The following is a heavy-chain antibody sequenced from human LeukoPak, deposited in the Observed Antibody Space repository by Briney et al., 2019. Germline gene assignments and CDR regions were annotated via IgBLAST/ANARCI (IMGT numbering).Heavy chain of an antibody. Sequence: PSETLSLTCAVYGGSFSGYYWSWIRQPPGKGLEWIGEINHSGSTNYNPSLKSRVTISVDTSKNQFSLKLSSVTAADTAVYYCARGRSGDYVWGSYFDYWGQGTLVTVSS. CDR1: GGSFSGYY. J-gene: IGHJ4*02. D-gene: IGHD3-16*01. V-gene: IGHV4-34*01. CDR2: INHSGST. CDR3: ARGRSGDYVWGSYFDY.